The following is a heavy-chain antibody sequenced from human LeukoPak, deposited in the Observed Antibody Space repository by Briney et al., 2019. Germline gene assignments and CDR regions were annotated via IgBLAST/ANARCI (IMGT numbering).Heavy chain of an antibody. CDR1: GGTFSSYA. CDR2: IIPIFGTA. D-gene: IGHD3-22*01. Sequence: ASVKVSCKASGGTFSSYAISWVRQAPGQGLEWMGGIIPIFGTANYAQKFQGRVTITADESTSTAYMELSSLRSEDTAVYYCASPKDSSGYYLGYFDYWGQGTLVTVSS. V-gene: IGHV1-69*13. CDR3: ASPKDSSGYYLGYFDY. J-gene: IGHJ4*02.